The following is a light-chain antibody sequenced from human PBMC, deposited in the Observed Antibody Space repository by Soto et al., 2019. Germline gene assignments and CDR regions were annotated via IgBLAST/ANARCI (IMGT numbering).Light chain of an antibody. CDR2: EVN. V-gene: IGLV2-23*02. J-gene: IGLJ1*01. Sequence: QSALTQPPSVSGSPGQSITISCTGTSSNVGRYKLVSWYQQHPGKAPKLMIFEVNKRPSGVSNRFSGSKSGNTASLTISGLKVDDEADYYCCSSGGSPTYVFGAGTKLTVL. CDR3: CSSGGSPTYV. CDR1: SSNVGRYKL.